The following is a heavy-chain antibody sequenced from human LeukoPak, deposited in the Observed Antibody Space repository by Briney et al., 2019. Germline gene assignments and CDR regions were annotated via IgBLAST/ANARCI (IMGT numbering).Heavy chain of an antibody. CDR2: FDPEDGET. V-gene: IGHV1-24*01. CDR3: ATDHDCSSTSCYASY. J-gene: IGHJ4*02. Sequence: ASVKVSCKVSGYTLTELSMHWVRQALGKGLEWMGGFDPEDGETIYAQKFQGRVTMTEDTSTDTAYMELSSLRSEDTAVYYCATDHDCSSTSCYASYWGQGTLVTVSS. D-gene: IGHD2-2*01. CDR1: GYTLTELS.